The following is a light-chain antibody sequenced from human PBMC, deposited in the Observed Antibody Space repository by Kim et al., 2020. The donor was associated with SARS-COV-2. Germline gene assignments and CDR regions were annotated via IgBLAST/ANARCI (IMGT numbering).Light chain of an antibody. J-gene: IGLJ2*01. CDR3: LLYYSGARI. Sequence: QAAVTQEPSLTVSPGGTVTLTCGSNTGAVTSGHFPYWFEQKPGQAPRTLIYDTSNKNSWTPARFSGSLLGGKAALTLSGAQPEDEADYYCLLYYSGARIFGGGTQLTVL. CDR1: TGAVTSGHF. CDR2: DTS. V-gene: IGLV7-46*01.